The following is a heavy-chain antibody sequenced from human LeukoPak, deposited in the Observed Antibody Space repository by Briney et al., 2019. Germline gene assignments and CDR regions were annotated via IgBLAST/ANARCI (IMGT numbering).Heavy chain of an antibody. CDR3: ARDKLLWFGELSVDY. J-gene: IGHJ4*02. V-gene: IGHV3-30-3*01. D-gene: IGHD3-10*01. CDR2: ISYDGSNK. CDR1: GFTCSSYA. Sequence: GGSLRLSCAASGFTCSSYAMHWVRQAPGKELEWVAVISYDGSNKYYADSVKGRFTISRDNSKNTLYLQMNSLRAEDTAVYYCARDKLLWFGELSVDYWGQGTLVTVSS.